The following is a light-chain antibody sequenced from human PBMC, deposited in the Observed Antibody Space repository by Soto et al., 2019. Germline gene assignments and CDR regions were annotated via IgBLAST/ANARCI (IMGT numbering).Light chain of an antibody. J-gene: IGKJ5*01. CDR2: AAS. CDR3: QQSYTTASIT. Sequence: DIQMTQSPSSLSASVGDRVTITCRASQSISRNLNWYQHKPGKAPQLLIYAASSLQNGVPSRISGGGSGTEFTLNISSLQPEDFGTYYCQQSYTTASITFGQGTRLEIK. CDR1: QSISRN. V-gene: IGKV1-39*01.